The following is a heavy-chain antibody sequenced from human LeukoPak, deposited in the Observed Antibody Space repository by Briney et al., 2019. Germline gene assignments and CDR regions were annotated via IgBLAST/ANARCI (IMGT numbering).Heavy chain of an antibody. Sequence: SDTLSLTCTVSGGSNSSGGYYWSWIRQPPGKGLEWIGYIYHSGSTYYNPSLKSRVTISVDRSKNQFSLKLSSVTAADTAVYYCAREPSIGGGYWGQGTLVTVSS. J-gene: IGHJ4*02. CDR1: GGSNSSGGYY. CDR3: AREPSIGGGY. V-gene: IGHV4-30-2*01. D-gene: IGHD3-10*01. CDR2: IYHSGST.